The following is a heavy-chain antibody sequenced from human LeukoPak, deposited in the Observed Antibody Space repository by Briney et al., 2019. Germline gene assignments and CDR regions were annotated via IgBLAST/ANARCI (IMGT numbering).Heavy chain of an antibody. J-gene: IGHJ3*02. V-gene: IGHV3-53*01. D-gene: IGHD3-10*01. CDR1: GFTVSSNY. CDR3: ARAQVITAFDI. CDR2: IYSGGST. Sequence: GGSLRLSCAASGFTVSSNYMGWVRQAPGKGLEWVSVIYSGGSTYYADSVKGRFTISRDNSKNTLYLQMNSLRAEDTAVYYCARAQVITAFDIWGQGTMVTVSS.